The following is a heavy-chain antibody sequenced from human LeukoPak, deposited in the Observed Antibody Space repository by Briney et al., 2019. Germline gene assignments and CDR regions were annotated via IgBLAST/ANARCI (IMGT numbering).Heavy chain of an antibody. CDR2: INHSGST. Sequence: SETLSLTCAAYGGSFSGYYWSWIRQPPGKGLEWIGVINHSGSTNYNPSLKSRVTISVDTSKNQFSLKLSSVTAADTAVYYCARDVRYCSGGSCYKRVNWFDPWGQGTLVTVSS. J-gene: IGHJ5*02. V-gene: IGHV4-34*01. D-gene: IGHD2-15*01. CDR3: ARDVRYCSGGSCYKRVNWFDP. CDR1: GGSFSGYY.